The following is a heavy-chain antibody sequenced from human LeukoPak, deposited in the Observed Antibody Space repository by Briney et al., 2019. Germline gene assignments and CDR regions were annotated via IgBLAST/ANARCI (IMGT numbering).Heavy chain of an antibody. CDR1: GFDFSDYY. D-gene: IGHD5-24*01. CDR2: ISTSGSTI. J-gene: IGHJ5*02. Sequence: GGSLRLSCATSGFDFSDYYMTWIRQAPGKGLEWVSYISTSGSTIYYADSVKGRFTISRDHAKNSLELQMNSLRADDTAVYYCARGGGYGNGYIGNNWLDPWGQGTLVTVSS. V-gene: IGHV3-11*01. CDR3: ARGGGYGNGYIGNNWLDP.